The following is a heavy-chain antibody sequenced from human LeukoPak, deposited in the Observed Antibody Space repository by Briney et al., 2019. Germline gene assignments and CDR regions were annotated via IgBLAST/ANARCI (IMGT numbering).Heavy chain of an antibody. CDR3: ARDYSNYALDY. D-gene: IGHD4-11*01. Sequence: GGSLRLSCADSAFTFSSYAMHWVRQAPGKGLEWVAVISYDGSNKYYADSVKGRFTISRDNSKNTLYLQMNSLRAEDTAVYYCARDYSNYALDYWGQGTLVTVSS. V-gene: IGHV3-30-3*01. CDR1: AFTFSSYA. CDR2: ISYDGSNK. J-gene: IGHJ4*02.